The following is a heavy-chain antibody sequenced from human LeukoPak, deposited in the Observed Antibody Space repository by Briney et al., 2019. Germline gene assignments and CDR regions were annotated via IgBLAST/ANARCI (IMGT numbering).Heavy chain of an antibody. V-gene: IGHV3-23*01. Sequence: GGSLRLSCAASGFTFSSYAMSWVRQAPGKGLEWVSAISGSGGSTYYADSVKGRFTISRDNSKNTLYLQMNSLRAEDTAVYYCAKDGLLWFGELHFDYWGQGTLVTVSS. D-gene: IGHD3-10*01. CDR1: GFTFSSYA. CDR3: AKDGLLWFGELHFDY. CDR2: ISGSGGST. J-gene: IGHJ4*02.